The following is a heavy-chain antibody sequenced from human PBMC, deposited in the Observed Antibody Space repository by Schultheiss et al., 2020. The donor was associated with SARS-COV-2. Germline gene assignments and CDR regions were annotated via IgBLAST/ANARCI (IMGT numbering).Heavy chain of an antibody. V-gene: IGHV4-34*09. CDR2: IYYSGST. CDR3: ARGGWSPYGMDV. CDR1: GGSFSGYY. J-gene: IGHJ6*02. D-gene: IGHD6-19*01. Sequence: SETLSLTCAVYGGSFSGYYWSWIRQPPGKGLEWIGYIYYSGSTYYNPSLKSLVTISVDTSKNQFSLKLSSVTAADTAVYYCARGGWSPYGMDVWGQGTTVTVSS.